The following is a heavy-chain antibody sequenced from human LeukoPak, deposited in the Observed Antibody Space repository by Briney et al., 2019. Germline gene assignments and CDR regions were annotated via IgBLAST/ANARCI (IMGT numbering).Heavy chain of an antibody. J-gene: IGHJ4*02. V-gene: IGHV4-59*05. CDR1: GGSISSYY. CDR2: IYYSGST. CDR3: ARRSPYYDSSGYFDY. Sequence: PSETLSLTCTVSGGSISSYYWSWIRQPPGKGLEWIGSIYYSGSTYYNPSLKSRVTISVDTSKNQFSLKLSSVTAADTAVYYCARRSPYYDSSGYFDYWGQGTLVTASS. D-gene: IGHD3-22*01.